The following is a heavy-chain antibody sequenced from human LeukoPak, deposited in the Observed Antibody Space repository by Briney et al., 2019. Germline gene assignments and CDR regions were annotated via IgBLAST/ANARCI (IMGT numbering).Heavy chain of an antibody. CDR1: GFTFSTYG. V-gene: IGHV3-23*01. D-gene: IGHD6-19*01. CDR3: AKRGSGWYEDYYYYMDV. Sequence: GGSLRLSCAASGFTFSTYGMSWVRQAPGKGLEWVSAIGGSGGGTYYADSVKGRFTISRDNSKNTLYLQMNSLRAEDTAVYYCAKRGSGWYEDYYYYMDVWGKGTTVTVSS. CDR2: IGGSGGGT. J-gene: IGHJ6*03.